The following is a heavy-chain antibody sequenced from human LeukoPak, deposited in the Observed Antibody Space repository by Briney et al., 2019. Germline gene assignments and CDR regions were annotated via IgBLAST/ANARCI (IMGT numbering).Heavy chain of an antibody. V-gene: IGHV4-4*07. CDR3: ARSGYSYGVDY. CDR2: IYTSGST. CDR1: GGSISSYY. Sequence: SETLSLTCTVSGGSISSYYWSWIRQPAGKGLEWIGRIYTSGSTNYNPSPKSRVTISVDTSKNQFSLKLSSVTAADTAVYYCARSGYSYGVDYWGQGTLVTVSS. J-gene: IGHJ4*02. D-gene: IGHD5-18*01.